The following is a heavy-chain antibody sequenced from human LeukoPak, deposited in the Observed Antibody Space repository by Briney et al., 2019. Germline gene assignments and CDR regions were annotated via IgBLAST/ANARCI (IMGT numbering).Heavy chain of an antibody. V-gene: IGHV3-53*01. J-gene: IGHJ4*02. CDR2: IHNDGST. D-gene: IGHD3-3*02. Sequence: GGSLKLSCEASGFIVSNTYMTWVRQAPGKGLEWVSVIHNDGSTYYADSVKGRFTVSRDNSKSLVFLRMNSLRVEGTAVYFCASLARDHWGRGTLVSVSS. CDR1: GFIVSNTY. CDR3: ASLARDH.